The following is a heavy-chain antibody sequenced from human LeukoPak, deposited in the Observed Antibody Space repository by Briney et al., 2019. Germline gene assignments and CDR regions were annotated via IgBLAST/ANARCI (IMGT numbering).Heavy chain of an antibody. V-gene: IGHV1-69*05. CDR2: IIPIFGTA. CDR1: GGTFSSYA. Sequence: GSSVKVSCKASGGTFSSYAISWVRQAPGQGLEWMGGIIPIFGTANYAQKFQGRVTITTDESTSTAYMELSSLRSEDTAVCYCAVVVMLAFDIWGQGTMVTVSS. CDR3: AVVVMLAFDI. J-gene: IGHJ3*02. D-gene: IGHD3-22*01.